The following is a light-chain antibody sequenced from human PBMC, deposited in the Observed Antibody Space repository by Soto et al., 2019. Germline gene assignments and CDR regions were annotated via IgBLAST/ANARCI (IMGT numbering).Light chain of an antibody. CDR3: QRYGSSPLIT. CDR2: GTS. J-gene: IGKJ5*01. V-gene: IGKV3-20*01. CDR1: QSVSSSS. Sequence: ETLLTQSPGTLSLSPGERATLSCRARQSVSSSSLAWYQQRPGQAPRLLLYGTSSRATGIPDRFSGSGSGTDFTLTISRLEPEDFAVYFCQRYGSSPLITFGQGTRLEI.